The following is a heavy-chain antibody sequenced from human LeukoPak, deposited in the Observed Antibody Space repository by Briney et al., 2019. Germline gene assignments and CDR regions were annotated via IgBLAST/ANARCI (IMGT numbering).Heavy chain of an antibody. J-gene: IGHJ4*02. D-gene: IGHD6-6*01. CDR2: ISSSGSTI. CDR1: GLTFSSYE. Sequence: GGSLRLSCAASGLTFSSYEMNWVRQAPGKGLEWVSYISSSGSTIYYADSVKGRFTISRDNAKNSLYLQMNSLRAEDTAVYYCARIEYSSSGVDYWGQGTLVTVSS. V-gene: IGHV3-48*03. CDR3: ARIEYSSSGVDY.